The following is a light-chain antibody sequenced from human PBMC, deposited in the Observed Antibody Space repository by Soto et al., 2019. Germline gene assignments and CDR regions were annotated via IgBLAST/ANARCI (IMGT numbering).Light chain of an antibody. V-gene: IGKV1-33*01. CDR2: DAS. CDR3: QQYDNLLFT. J-gene: IGKJ3*01. CDR1: QDISNY. Sequence: DIQMTQSPSSLSASVGDRVTITCQASQDISNYLNWYQQKPGKAPKLLIYDASNLETGVPSRFSGSGSGTDFTFTISSLQPADIATYYCQQYDNLLFTFGPGNKVDIK.